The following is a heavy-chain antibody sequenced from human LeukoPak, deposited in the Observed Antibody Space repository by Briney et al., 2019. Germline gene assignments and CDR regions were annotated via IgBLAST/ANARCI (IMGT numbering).Heavy chain of an antibody. CDR2: ISSSSSTI. CDR3: ARGYRRPYGTNNWFDP. CDR1: GFTFSSYS. V-gene: IGHV3-48*01. D-gene: IGHD1-14*01. J-gene: IGHJ5*02. Sequence: QSGGSLRLSCAASGFTFSSYSMNWVRQAPGKGLEWVSYISSSSSTIYYADSVKGRFTISRDNAKNSLYLQMNSLRAEDTAVYYCARGYRRPYGTNNWFDPWGQGTLVTVSS.